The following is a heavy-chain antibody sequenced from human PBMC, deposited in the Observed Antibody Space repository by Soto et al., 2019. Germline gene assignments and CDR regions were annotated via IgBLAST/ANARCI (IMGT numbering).Heavy chain of an antibody. Sequence: QVQLQESGPGLVKPSQTLTLTCTVSGGSISSGRFYWSWIRQHPGKGLEWIGHISDSGSSYYNPSLESRVTISVDTSENQFSLRLSAATAADTAVYFCARTTFYDIFTAYYSLFDYWGQGTKVTVSS. V-gene: IGHV4-31*03. CDR1: GGSISSGRFY. J-gene: IGHJ4*02. CDR2: ISDSGSS. CDR3: ARTTFYDIFTAYYSLFDY. D-gene: IGHD3-9*01.